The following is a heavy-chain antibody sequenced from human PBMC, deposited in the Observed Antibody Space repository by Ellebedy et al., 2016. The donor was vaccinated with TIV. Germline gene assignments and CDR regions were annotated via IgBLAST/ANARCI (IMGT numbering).Heavy chain of an antibody. J-gene: IGHJ3*02. D-gene: IGHD3-3*01. CDR1: GFTLEDYT. CDR3: PSGAYDI. Sequence: GESLKISCAASGFTLEDYTMHWVRQAPGKGLEWVSLISWDGVSTCYADSVKGRFTISRDNAKISLYLQMNSLTAEDTAVYYCPSGAYDIWGQGTMVTVSS. CDR2: ISWDGVST. V-gene: IGHV3-43*01.